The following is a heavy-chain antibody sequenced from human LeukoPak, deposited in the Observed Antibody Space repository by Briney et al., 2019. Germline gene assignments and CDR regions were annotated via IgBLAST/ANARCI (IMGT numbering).Heavy chain of an antibody. Sequence: PSETLSLTCTVSGGSINSYYWSWIRQPPGKGLEWIGYIYYTATTNYNPSLKSRVTISLDTSKSQFSLKLNSVTAADTAVYYCARTLDSGWTDYWGQGTLVTVSS. D-gene: IGHD6-19*01. J-gene: IGHJ4*02. CDR2: IYYTATT. V-gene: IGHV4-59*08. CDR3: ARTLDSGWTDY. CDR1: GGSINSYY.